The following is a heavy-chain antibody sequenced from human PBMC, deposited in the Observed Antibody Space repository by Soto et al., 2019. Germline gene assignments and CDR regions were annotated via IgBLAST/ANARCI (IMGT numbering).Heavy chain of an antibody. V-gene: IGHV1-69*08. J-gene: IGHJ4*02. CDR2: IIPILGIA. D-gene: IGHD2-15*01. CDR3: ARDSGYCSGSSCQIEGPIDY. CDR1: GGTFSSYT. Sequence: QVQLVQSGAEVKKPGSSVKVSCKASGGTFSSYTISWVRQAPGQGLEWRGRIIPILGIANYAQKFQGRFTITADKSTSTAYRELSSLRSEDTAVYYCARDSGYCSGSSCQIEGPIDYWGQGTLVTVSS.